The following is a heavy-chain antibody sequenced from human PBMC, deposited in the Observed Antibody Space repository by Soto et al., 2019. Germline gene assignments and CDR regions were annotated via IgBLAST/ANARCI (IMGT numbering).Heavy chain of an antibody. D-gene: IGHD6-19*01. CDR2: FDPEDGET. CDR1: GYTLTELS. CDR3: ATGGIAVDGTYAFDI. V-gene: IGHV1-24*01. J-gene: IGHJ3*02. Sequence: ASVNVSFKVSGYTLTELSMHWVRQAPGKGLEWMGGFDPEDGETIYAQKFQGRVTMTEXXXXXXAXMXLXXXXSEXTAVYYCATGGIAVDGTYAFDIWGQGTMVTVSS.